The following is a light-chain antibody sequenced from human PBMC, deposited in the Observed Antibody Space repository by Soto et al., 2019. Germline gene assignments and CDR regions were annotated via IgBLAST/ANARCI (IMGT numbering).Light chain of an antibody. J-gene: IGLJ2*01. CDR3: TSYTRSITQVV. V-gene: IGLV2-14*03. CDR2: DVS. Sequence: QSALTQPASVSGSPGQSITISCTGTSSDVGGYNFVSWSVSWYQHHPGKAPKLMIYDVSNRPSGVSNRFSGSKSDNAASLTISDLQAEDEADYYCTSYTRSITQVVFGGGTKLTVL. CDR1: SSDVGGYNF.